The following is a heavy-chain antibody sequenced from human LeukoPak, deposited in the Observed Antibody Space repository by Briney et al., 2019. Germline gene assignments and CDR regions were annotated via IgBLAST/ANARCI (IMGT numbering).Heavy chain of an antibody. Sequence: PGGSLRLSCSASGFPFSAFTMHWVRLAAGKTLENVAAITTNGGTTYYADSVKGRISISRDNSKNILYLQMSSLRPEDTAVYYCVKPSYTGSWYDYWGQGTLVTASS. CDR2: ITTNGGTT. CDR1: GFPFSAFT. CDR3: VKPSYTGSWYDY. J-gene: IGHJ4*02. D-gene: IGHD6-13*01. V-gene: IGHV3-64D*09.